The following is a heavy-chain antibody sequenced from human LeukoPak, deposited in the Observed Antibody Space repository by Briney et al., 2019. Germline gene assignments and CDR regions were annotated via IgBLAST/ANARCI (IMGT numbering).Heavy chain of an antibody. Sequence: SETLSLTCTVSGGSISSYYWSWIRQPAGKGLEWIGRIYTSGSTNYNPSLKSRVTMSVDTSKNQFSLELSSVTAADTAVYYCARQYYYGSGSYPYAFDIWGQGTMVTVSS. CDR1: GGSISSYY. J-gene: IGHJ3*02. D-gene: IGHD3-10*01. CDR3: ARQYYYGSGSYPYAFDI. V-gene: IGHV4-4*07. CDR2: IYTSGST.